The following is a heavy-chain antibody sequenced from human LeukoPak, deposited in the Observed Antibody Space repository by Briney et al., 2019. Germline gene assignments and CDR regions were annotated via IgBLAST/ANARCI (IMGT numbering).Heavy chain of an antibody. Sequence: ASVKVSCKASGYTFTSYYMHLGRQPPGQGLEWMGIINPSSGSTSYTQKFQGRVTMTRDTSTSTVYLDLSSLRSEDTAVYSCARASSDFGELFPWGQGTLVTVSS. V-gene: IGHV1-46*01. D-gene: IGHD3-10*01. CDR1: GYTFTSYY. CDR2: INPSSGST. J-gene: IGHJ5*02. CDR3: ARASSDFGELFP.